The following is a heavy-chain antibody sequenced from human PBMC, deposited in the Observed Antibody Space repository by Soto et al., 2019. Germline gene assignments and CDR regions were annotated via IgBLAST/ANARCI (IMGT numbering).Heavy chain of an antibody. Sequence: SETLSLTCTVSGGSLSSFYWSWIRQPAGKGLEWSGRIYSGGRNNYNPSLKSRVAMSVDTSQNPFSLRLSSVAAADTAMYYCAGGSSRWDYWSQGTMVTAAS. V-gene: IGHV4-4*07. CDR1: GGSLSSFY. D-gene: IGHD6-13*01. CDR3: AGGSSRWDY. CDR2: IYSGGRN. J-gene: IGHJ4*02.